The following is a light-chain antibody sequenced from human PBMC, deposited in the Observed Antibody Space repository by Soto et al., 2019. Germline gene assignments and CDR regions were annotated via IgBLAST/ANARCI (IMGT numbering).Light chain of an antibody. Sequence: IQMTQSPSSLSASVGDRVTITCRASQRISSYLNWYQQKPGKAPQLLIYAASNLHSEVPSRFRGSGSGTDFTLTISSLQPEDFATYYCQQSYNIFSWTFGQGTKVDIK. V-gene: IGKV1-39*01. J-gene: IGKJ1*01. CDR3: QQSYNIFSWT. CDR2: AAS. CDR1: QRISSY.